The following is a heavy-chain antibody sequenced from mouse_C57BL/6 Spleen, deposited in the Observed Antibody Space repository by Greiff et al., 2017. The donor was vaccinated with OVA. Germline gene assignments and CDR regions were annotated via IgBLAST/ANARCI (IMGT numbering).Heavy chain of an antibody. CDR1: GYTFTSYW. Sequence: VQLQQPGAELVKPGASVKLSCKASGYTFTSYWMHWVKQRPGRGLEWTGRIDPNSGGTKYNEKFKSKATLTVDKPSSTAYMQLSSLTSEDSAVYYCARGYYSGSGYFDYWGQGTTLTVSS. J-gene: IGHJ2*01. V-gene: IGHV1-72*01. D-gene: IGHD1-1*01. CDR2: IDPNSGGT. CDR3: ARGYYSGSGYFDY.